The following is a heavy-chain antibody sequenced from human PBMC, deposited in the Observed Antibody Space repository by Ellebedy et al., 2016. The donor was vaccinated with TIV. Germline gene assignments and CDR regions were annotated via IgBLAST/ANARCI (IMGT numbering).Heavy chain of an antibody. J-gene: IGHJ4*02. CDR3: ARGSIAVASG. Sequence: SETLSLXXSVSGGSISGYYWSWIRQPPGRGLEWIGEINHSGSTNYNPPLKSRVTISVDTSKNQFSLKLSSVTAADTAVYYCARGSIAVASGWGQGTLVTVSS. CDR1: GGSISGYY. CDR2: INHSGST. D-gene: IGHD6-19*01. V-gene: IGHV4-34*01.